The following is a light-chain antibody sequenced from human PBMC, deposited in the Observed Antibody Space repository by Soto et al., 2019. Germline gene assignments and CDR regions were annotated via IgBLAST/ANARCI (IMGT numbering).Light chain of an antibody. Sequence: DIQMTQSPSTLSASIGDSVTITCRASQSINSWLAWYQQKPGKAPKLLIYKASNLESGVPSRFSGSGSGTEFTLTISSLQPDDFATYYCQQYNGYWTFDQGTKVEIK. CDR1: QSINSW. J-gene: IGKJ1*01. CDR3: QQYNGYWT. CDR2: KAS. V-gene: IGKV1-5*03.